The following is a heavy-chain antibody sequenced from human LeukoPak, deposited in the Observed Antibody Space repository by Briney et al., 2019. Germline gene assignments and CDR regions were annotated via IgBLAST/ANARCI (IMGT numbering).Heavy chain of an antibody. D-gene: IGHD3-22*01. J-gene: IGHJ4*02. CDR1: GITLSNYG. V-gene: IGHV3-23*01. CDR2: ISGSGGST. CDR3: AKRGVVIRVILVGFHKEAYYFDS. Sequence: PGGSLRLSCAVSGITLSNYGMTWVRQAPGKGLEWVAGISGSGGSTNYADSVKGRFTISRGNPKNTLYLQMNSLRAEDTAVYFCAKRGVVIRVILVGFHKEAYYFDSWGQGALVTASS.